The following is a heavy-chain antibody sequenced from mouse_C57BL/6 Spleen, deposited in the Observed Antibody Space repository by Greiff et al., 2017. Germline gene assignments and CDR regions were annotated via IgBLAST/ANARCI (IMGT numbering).Heavy chain of an antibody. J-gene: IGHJ2*01. D-gene: IGHD1-1*01. Sequence: VQLQQSGPELVKPGASVKISCKASGYSFTDYNMNWVKQSNGKSLEWIGVINPNYGTTSYNQKFKGKATLTVDQSSSTAYMKLNSLTSEDSAVYYCARSLITTVVATGDYWGQGTTLTVSS. V-gene: IGHV1-39*01. CDR1: GYSFTDYN. CDR2: INPNYGTT. CDR3: ARSLITTVVATGDY.